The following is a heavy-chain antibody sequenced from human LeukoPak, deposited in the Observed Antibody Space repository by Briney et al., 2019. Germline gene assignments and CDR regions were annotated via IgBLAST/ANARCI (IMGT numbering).Heavy chain of an antibody. CDR2: MSYSGST. CDR1: GGSLSGYH. V-gene: IGHV4-59*05. J-gene: IGHJ6*02. D-gene: IGHD3-9*01. Sequence: PSETLSLTCAVFGGSLSGYHWTWIRQPPGKGLEWIGSMSYSGSTYYNSSLKSRITISVDTSKNQFSLKLSSVTAADTAVYYCATNRMEAGYYDILTGYFDPNYYYYYGMDVWGQGTTVTVSS. CDR3: ATNRMEAGYYDILTGYFDPNYYYYYGMDV.